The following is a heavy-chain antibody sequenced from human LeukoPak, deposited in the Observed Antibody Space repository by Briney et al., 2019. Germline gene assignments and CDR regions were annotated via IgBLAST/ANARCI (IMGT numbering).Heavy chain of an antibody. CDR3: ARGADGVSSNSRGGFDP. V-gene: IGHV3-21*01. CDR1: GFTFSSYS. J-gene: IGHJ5*02. D-gene: IGHD2-15*01. Sequence: GGSLRLSCTASGFTFSSYSMNWVRQAPGKGLEWVSSISTSSSYIYYADSVKGRFTISRDNARNSLYLQMNTLRDEDTAVYSCARGADGVSSNSRGGFDPWGQGTLVTVSS. CDR2: ISTSSSYI.